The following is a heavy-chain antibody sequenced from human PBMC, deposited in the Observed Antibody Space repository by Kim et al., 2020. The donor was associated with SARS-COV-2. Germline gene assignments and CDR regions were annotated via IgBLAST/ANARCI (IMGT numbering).Heavy chain of an antibody. D-gene: IGHD2-8*01. CDR2: ISYDGSNK. Sequence: GGYLRLSCAASGFTFSSYGLHWVRQAPGKGLQWVAVISYDGSNKYYVDSVKGRFTISRDNSKNTLFLQMNSLRAEDTAVYYCAKDRGYCTDGVCSRVDYWGRGTLVTVSS. CDR3: AKDRGYCTDGVCSRVDY. V-gene: IGHV3-30*18. CDR1: GFTFSSYG. J-gene: IGHJ4*02.